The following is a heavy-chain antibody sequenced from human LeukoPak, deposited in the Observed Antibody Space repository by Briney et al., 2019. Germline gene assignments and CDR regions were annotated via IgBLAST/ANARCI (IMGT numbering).Heavy chain of an antibody. J-gene: IGHJ6*03. CDR3: ARDTYCSSTSCTYYYYMGV. CDR2: ISAYNGNT. CDR1: GYTFTSYG. V-gene: IGHV1-18*01. Sequence: ASVKVSCKASGYTFTSYGISWVRQAPGQGLEWMGWISAYNGNTNYAQKLQGRVTMTTDTSTSTAYMELRSLRSDDTAVYYCARDTYCSSTSCTYYYYMGVWGKGTTVTVSS. D-gene: IGHD2-2*01.